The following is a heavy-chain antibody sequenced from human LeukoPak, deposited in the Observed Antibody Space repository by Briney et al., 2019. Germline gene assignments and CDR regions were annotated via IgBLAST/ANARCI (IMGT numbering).Heavy chain of an antibody. D-gene: IGHD5-18*01. Sequence: SETLSLTCTVSGCSISSYYWSWVRQPPGKGLEWMGYIYYSGSTNYNPSLKSRVTISVDTSKNQFSLKLSSVTAADTAVYYCARGSTAMVTYDYWGQGTLVTVSS. CDR2: IYYSGST. V-gene: IGHV4-59*01. CDR3: ARGSTAMVTYDY. CDR1: GCSISSYY. J-gene: IGHJ4*02.